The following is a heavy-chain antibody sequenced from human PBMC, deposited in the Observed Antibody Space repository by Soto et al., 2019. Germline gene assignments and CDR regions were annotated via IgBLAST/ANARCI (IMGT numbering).Heavy chain of an antibody. CDR3: AKEEDYYDSSGYFDY. Sequence: PGASLRLSCAASGFTFSSYGMHWVRQAPGKGLEWVAVISYDGSNKYYADSVKGRFTISRDNSKNTLYLQMNSLRAEDTAVYYCAKEEDYYDSSGYFDYWGQGTLVTSPQ. D-gene: IGHD3-22*01. V-gene: IGHV3-30*18. CDR1: GFTFSSYG. J-gene: IGHJ4*02. CDR2: ISYDGSNK.